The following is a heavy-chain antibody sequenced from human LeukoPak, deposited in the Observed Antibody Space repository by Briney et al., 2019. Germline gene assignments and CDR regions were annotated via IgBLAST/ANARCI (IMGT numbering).Heavy chain of an antibody. J-gene: IGHJ4*02. CDR1: GGTFSNSS. D-gene: IGHD3-10*01. CDR2: IIPMFERQ. Sequence: SVKVSCKASGGTFSNSSINWVRQAPGQGLEWMGGIIPMFERQNDAQRFRDRVTITADESSSTVYMELSSLRSEDTAVYYCARVSGSGSYTYWGQGTLVTVSS. V-gene: IGHV1-69*13. CDR3: ARVSGSGSYTY.